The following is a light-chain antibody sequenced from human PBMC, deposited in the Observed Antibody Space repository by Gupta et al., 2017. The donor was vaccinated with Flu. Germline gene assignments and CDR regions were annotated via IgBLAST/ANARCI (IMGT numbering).Light chain of an antibody. V-gene: IGKV3-15*01. CDR3: QQYHNWPRT. J-gene: IGKJ1*01. Sequence: PATLSVSPGERATLSCRASQSIAGNLAWYQHQPGQAPRLLIYGASTRATGVPARFSSSGSGTEFTLTISNLQSEDFAVYYCQQYHNWPRTFGPGTKVEIK. CDR1: QSIAGN. CDR2: GAS.